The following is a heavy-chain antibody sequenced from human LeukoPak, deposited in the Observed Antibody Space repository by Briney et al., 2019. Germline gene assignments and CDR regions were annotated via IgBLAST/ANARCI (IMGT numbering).Heavy chain of an antibody. CDR2: IIPILGIA. J-gene: IGHJ3*02. D-gene: IGHD3-10*01. Sequence: SVKVSCKASGGTFSSYAISWVRQAPGQGLEWMGRIIPILGIANYAQKFQGRVTITADKSTSTSYMELSSLRSEDTAVYYCARWRFGELSPFDAFDIWGQGTMVTVSS. V-gene: IGHV1-69*04. CDR3: ARWRFGELSPFDAFDI. CDR1: GGTFSSYA.